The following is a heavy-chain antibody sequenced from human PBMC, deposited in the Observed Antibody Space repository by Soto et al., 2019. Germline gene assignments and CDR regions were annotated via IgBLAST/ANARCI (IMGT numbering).Heavy chain of an antibody. V-gene: IGHV3-30*18. CDR2: ISYDGSNK. Sequence: GGSLRLSCAASGFTFSSYGMHWVRQAPGKGLEWVAVISYDGSNKYYADSVKGRFTISRDNSKNTLYLQMNSLRAEDTAVYYCAKCGDWNWGNDYWGKGTLVTVSS. D-gene: IGHD1-7*01. CDR3: AKCGDWNWGNDY. J-gene: IGHJ4*02. CDR1: GFTFSSYG.